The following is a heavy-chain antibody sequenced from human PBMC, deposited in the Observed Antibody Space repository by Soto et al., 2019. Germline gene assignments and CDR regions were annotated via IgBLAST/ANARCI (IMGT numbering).Heavy chain of an antibody. CDR2: ITPFSGDV. CDR3: AGGGAGSGPFTWELPDH. D-gene: IGHD1-26*01. CDR1: GNTFTYRY. V-gene: IGHV1-45*02. J-gene: IGHJ4*02. Sequence: QMQLVQSGAEVKKTGSSVTVSCKALGNTFTYRYLHWVRQAPGQAIEWMGWITPFSGDVHYEQKFQERVTITRDRSINTAYMQMSSLRSEDTAMYFCAGGGAGSGPFTWELPDHWGQGTLVTVSS.